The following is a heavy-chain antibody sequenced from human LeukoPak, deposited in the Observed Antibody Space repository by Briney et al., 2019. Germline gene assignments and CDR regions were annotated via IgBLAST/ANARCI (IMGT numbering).Heavy chain of an antibody. V-gene: IGHV1-2*02. CDR3: ARDWGYSGYDVDAFDI. CDR1: GYTFTGYY. J-gene: IGHJ3*02. D-gene: IGHD5-12*01. CDR2: INPNSGGT. Sequence: ASVKVSCKTSGYTFTGYYMHWVRQAPGQGLEWMGWINPNSGGTNYAQKFQGRVTMTRDTSISTAYMELSRLRSDDTAVYYCARDWGYSGYDVDAFDIWGQGTMVTVSS.